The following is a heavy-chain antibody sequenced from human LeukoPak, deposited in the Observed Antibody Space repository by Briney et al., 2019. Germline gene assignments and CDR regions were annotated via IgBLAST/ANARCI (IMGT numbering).Heavy chain of an antibody. J-gene: IGHJ4*02. Sequence: RPGGSLRLSCAASGFTFDDYGMSWVRQAPGKGLEWVSGINWNGGSTGYADSVKGRFTISRDNAKNSLYLQMNSLRAEDTVLYYCARASGYSSSWYGSVYWGQGTLVTVSS. V-gene: IGHV3-20*04. CDR3: ARASGYSSSWYGSVY. CDR1: GFTFDDYG. CDR2: INWNGGST. D-gene: IGHD6-13*01.